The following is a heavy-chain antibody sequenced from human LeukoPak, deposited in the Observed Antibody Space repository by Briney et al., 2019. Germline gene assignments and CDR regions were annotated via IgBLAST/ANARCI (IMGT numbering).Heavy chain of an antibody. Sequence: SETLSLTCSVSGGSFSNHFWSWVRHPAGKGLEWIGRIYPSGNTNYNPSLKSRVTLSVDTSKTQFYLSLNSVTAADTAVYYCAREDSGSYYNFYYFYMDVWGKGTTVTISS. CDR1: GGSFSNHF. CDR3: AREDSGSYYNFYYFYMDV. V-gene: IGHV4-4*07. CDR2: IYPSGNT. D-gene: IGHD3-10*01. J-gene: IGHJ6*03.